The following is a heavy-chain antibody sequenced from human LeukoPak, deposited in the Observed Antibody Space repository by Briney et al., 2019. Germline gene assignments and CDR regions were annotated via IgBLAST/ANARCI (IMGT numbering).Heavy chain of an antibody. CDR2: INPYSGGT. V-gene: IGHV1-2*02. CDR1: GYTFTGYY. J-gene: IGHJ6*02. CDR3: ARDESGRKYGMDV. D-gene: IGHD3-3*01. Sequence: ASVKVSCKASGYTFTGYYIHWVRQAPGQGLEWMGWINPYSGGTNYAQKFQGRVTMTRDTSITTAYMELSRLRSDDAAVYYCARDESGRKYGMDVWGRGTTVTVSS.